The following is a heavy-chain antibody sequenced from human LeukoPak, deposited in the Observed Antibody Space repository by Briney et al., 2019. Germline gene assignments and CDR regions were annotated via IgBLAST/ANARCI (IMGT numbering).Heavy chain of an antibody. CDR2: INHSGST. Sequence: SETLSLTCTVSGGSISSYYWSWIRQPPGKGLEWIGEINHSGSTNYNPSLKSRVTISVDTSKNQFSLKLSSVTAADTAVYYCARGKVVVAATLKWFDPWGQGTLVTVSS. J-gene: IGHJ5*02. D-gene: IGHD2-15*01. V-gene: IGHV4-34*01. CDR3: ARGKVVVAATLKWFDP. CDR1: GGSISSYY.